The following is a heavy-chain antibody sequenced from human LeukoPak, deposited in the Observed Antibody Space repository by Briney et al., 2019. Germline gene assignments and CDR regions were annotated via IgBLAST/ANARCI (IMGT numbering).Heavy chain of an antibody. D-gene: IGHD1-7*01. CDR3: ARVAFNWNYATLFGGDYYYYMDV. J-gene: IGHJ6*03. Sequence: SETLSLTCTVSGGSISSSSYYWGWIRQPPGKGLEWIGSIYYSGSTYYNPSLKSRVTISVDTSKNQFSLKLSSVTTADTAVYYCARVAFNWNYATLFGGDYYYYMDVWGKGTTVTVSS. V-gene: IGHV4-39*07. CDR2: IYYSGST. CDR1: GGSISSSSYY.